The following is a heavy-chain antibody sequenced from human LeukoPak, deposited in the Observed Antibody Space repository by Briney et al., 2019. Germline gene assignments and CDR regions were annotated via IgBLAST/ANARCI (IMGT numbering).Heavy chain of an antibody. D-gene: IGHD3-22*01. CDR2: IYYGGST. CDR1: GGSISSYY. V-gene: IGHV4-59*01. CDR3: ARARLDSSGRFDY. Sequence: SETLSLTCTVSGGSISSYYGSWIREPPGKGREWIGYIYYGGSTDYNPSLKSRVPISKGTSKTQFSLRLRSVPAADTAVYYCARARLDSSGRFDYWGQGTLVTVSS. J-gene: IGHJ4*02.